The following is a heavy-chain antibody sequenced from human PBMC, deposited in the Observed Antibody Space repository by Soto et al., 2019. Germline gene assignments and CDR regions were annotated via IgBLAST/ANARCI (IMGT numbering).Heavy chain of an antibody. V-gene: IGHV1-69*13. J-gene: IGHJ6*02. CDR1: GGTFSSYA. CDR2: IIPIFGTA. CDR3: VGNEGPSTAPIYYGMDV. D-gene: IGHD1-1*01. Sequence: SVKVSCKASGGTFSSYAISWVRQAPGQGLEWMGGIIPIFGTANYAQKFQGRVTITADESTSTAYMELSSLRSEDTAVYYCVGNEGPSTAPIYYGMDVWGQGTTVTVSS.